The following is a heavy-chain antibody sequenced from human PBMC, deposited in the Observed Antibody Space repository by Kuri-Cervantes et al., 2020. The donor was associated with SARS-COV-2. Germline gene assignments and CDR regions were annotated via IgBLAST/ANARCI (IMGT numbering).Heavy chain of an antibody. Sequence: GESLKISCAASGFTFSNYAMSWVRQAPGKGLEWVSGLGGSGDVTYYADSVKGRFTISRDNSKNTLYLQMNSLRAEDTAIYYCATGLDTAMVTGFEYYFDYWGQGTVVTVSS. V-gene: IGHV3-23*01. CDR2: LGGSGDVT. J-gene: IGHJ4*02. CDR1: GFTFSNYA. D-gene: IGHD5-18*01. CDR3: ATGLDTAMVTGFEYYFDY.